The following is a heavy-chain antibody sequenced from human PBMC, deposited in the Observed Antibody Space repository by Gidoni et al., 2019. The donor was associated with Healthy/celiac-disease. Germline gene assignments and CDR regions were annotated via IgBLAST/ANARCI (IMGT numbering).Heavy chain of an antibody. Sequence: QVQLQQWGAGLLKPSETLSLTCAVYGGSFSGYYWSWIRKPPGKGLEWIGEINHSGSTNYNPSLKSRVTISVDTSKTQFSLKLSSVTAADTAVYYCASSPRIAVAGTGYWGQGTLVTVSS. CDR3: ASSPRIAVAGTGY. CDR2: INHSGST. V-gene: IGHV4-34*01. D-gene: IGHD6-19*01. J-gene: IGHJ4*02. CDR1: GGSFSGYY.